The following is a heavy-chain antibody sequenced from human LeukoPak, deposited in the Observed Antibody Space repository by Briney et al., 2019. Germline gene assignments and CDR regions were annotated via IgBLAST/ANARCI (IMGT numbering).Heavy chain of an antibody. CDR3: AREQFSGDYRTSDY. CDR1: GFTFSGYA. J-gene: IGHJ4*02. D-gene: IGHD4-17*01. CDR2: TLYNENNK. Sequence: HPGGSLRLSCAASGFTFSGYAMHWVRQAPGRGLEWVAVTLYNENNKHYADSVRGRFTISRDNSKNTLYLQMNSLRTEDTAVYYCAREQFSGDYRTSDYWGQGTLVTVSS. V-gene: IGHV3-30*04.